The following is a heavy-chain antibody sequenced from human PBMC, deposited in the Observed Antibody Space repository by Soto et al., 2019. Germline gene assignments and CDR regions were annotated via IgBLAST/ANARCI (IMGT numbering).Heavy chain of an antibody. V-gene: IGHV3-30*18. CDR3: AKESTYYYDSSAAFDI. CDR1: GFTFSSYG. Sequence: GGSLRLSCAASGFTFSSYGMHWVRQAPGKGLEWVAVISYDGSNKYYADSVKGRFTISRDNSKNTLYLQMNSLRAEDTAVYYCAKESTYYYDSSAAFDIWGQGTMVTVSS. D-gene: IGHD3-22*01. J-gene: IGHJ3*02. CDR2: ISYDGSNK.